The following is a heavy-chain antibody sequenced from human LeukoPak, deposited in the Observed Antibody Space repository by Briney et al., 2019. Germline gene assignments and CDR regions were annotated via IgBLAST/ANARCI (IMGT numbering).Heavy chain of an antibody. J-gene: IGHJ3*02. V-gene: IGHV5-51*01. CDR3: ARRIPPSNRGNDAFDI. Sequence: GESLKISCKGSGYSFTNYGIGWVRQMPGKGLEWMGIIYPDDSDTRYSPSFEGQVTISADKSISTAYLQWISLTASDTAMYYCARRIPPSNRGNDAFDIWGQGTMVTISS. CDR1: GYSFTNYG. CDR2: IYPDDSDT. D-gene: IGHD4-11*01.